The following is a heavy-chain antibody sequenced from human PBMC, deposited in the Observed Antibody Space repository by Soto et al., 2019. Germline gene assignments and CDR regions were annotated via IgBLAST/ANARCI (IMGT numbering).Heavy chain of an antibody. J-gene: IGHJ4*02. CDR2: IYWNNDK. D-gene: IGHD4-4*01. CDR3: AHRRREGIVTTGFDY. Sequence: QITLKESGPTLVKPTQTLTLTCTFSGFSLTTSGVGVGWIRQPPGKALEWLALIYWNNDKRYSTSLKSRLTITKDTSKNQVILTMNNMDPVDTATYHCAHRRREGIVTTGFDYWGQGTLVTVSS. CDR1: GFSLTTSGVG. V-gene: IGHV2-5*01.